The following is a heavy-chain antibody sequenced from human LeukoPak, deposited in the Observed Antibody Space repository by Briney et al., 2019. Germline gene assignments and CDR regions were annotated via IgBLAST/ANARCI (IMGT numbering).Heavy chain of an antibody. Sequence: SVKVSCKASGGSFSDYPINWVRQAPGQGLEWLGGNIPKYSASNYAQAFQGRVTITADESTNTVYMEMSGLRPDDTAVYYCVRPDRIFGVPAAFDAWGQGTLVAVSS. D-gene: IGHD3-3*02. CDR3: VRPDRIFGVPAAFDA. CDR1: GGSFSDYP. J-gene: IGHJ3*01. V-gene: IGHV1-69*13. CDR2: NIPKYSAS.